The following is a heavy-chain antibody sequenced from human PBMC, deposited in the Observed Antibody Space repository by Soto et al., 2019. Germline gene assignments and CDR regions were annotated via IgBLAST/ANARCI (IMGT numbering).Heavy chain of an antibody. Sequence: ASVKVSCKASGYTFTSYGISWVRQAPGQGLEWMGWISAYNGNTNYAQKLQGRVTMTTDTSTSTAYMELRSLRSDDTAVYYCARFLAAAGTPGAYYYYGMDVWGQGTTVTVSS. J-gene: IGHJ6*02. CDR3: ARFLAAAGTPGAYYYYGMDV. D-gene: IGHD6-13*01. CDR2: ISAYNGNT. CDR1: GYTFTSYG. V-gene: IGHV1-18*04.